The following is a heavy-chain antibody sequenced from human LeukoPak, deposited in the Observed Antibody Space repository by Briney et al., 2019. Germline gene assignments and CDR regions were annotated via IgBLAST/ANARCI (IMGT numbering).Heavy chain of an antibody. Sequence: GGSLRLSCEASGFSFPYGMSWVRQAPGKGLEWVSGITNSGENTYYADSVKGRFTISRDNSKNTLFLEMNGLRVEDTAVYYCAKGRGFRVWAPWDNWGQGTLVTVSS. J-gene: IGHJ4*02. CDR1: GFSFPYG. V-gene: IGHV3-23*01. D-gene: IGHD3-16*01. CDR2: ITNSGENT. CDR3: AKGRGFRVWAPWDN.